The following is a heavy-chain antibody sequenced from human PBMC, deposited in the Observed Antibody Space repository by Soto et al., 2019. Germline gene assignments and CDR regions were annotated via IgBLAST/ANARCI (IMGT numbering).Heavy chain of an antibody. J-gene: IGHJ6*02. Sequence: GGSLRLSCAASGFTFSSYGMHWVRQAPGKGLEWVAVISYDGSNKYYADSVKGRFTISRDNSKNTLYLQMNSLRAEDTAVYYCAKDLEDIVVVVAATESGYYYYGMDVWGQGTTVTVSS. CDR3: AKDLEDIVVVVAATESGYYYYGMDV. CDR1: GFTFSSYG. CDR2: ISYDGSNK. D-gene: IGHD2-15*01. V-gene: IGHV3-30*18.